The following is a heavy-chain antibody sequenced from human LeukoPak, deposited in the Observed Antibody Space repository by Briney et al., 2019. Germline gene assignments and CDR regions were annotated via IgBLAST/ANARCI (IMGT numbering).Heavy chain of an antibody. J-gene: IGHJ4*02. CDR1: GGTFSSYA. V-gene: IGHV1-69*04. CDR3: AREVLRSRGHFDY. Sequence: GASVKVSCKASGGTFSSYAISWVRQAPGQGLEWMGRIIPILGIANYAQKFQGRVTITADKSTSTAYMELSSLRSEDTAVYYCAREVLRSRGHFDYWGQGTLVTVSS. D-gene: IGHD4-17*01. CDR2: IIPILGIA.